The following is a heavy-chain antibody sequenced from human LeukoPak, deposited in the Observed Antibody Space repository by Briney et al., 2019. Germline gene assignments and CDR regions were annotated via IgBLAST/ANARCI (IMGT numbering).Heavy chain of an antibody. J-gene: IGHJ5*02. V-gene: IGHV4-34*01. CDR3: ARYYNWFDP. CDR2: INHSGST. CDR1: GGSFSGYY. Sequence: SETLSLTCAVYGGSFSGYYWSWIRQPPRKGLEWIGEINHSGSTNYNPSLKSRVTISVDTSKNQFSLKLSSVTAADTAVYYCARYYNWFDPWGQGTLVTVSS.